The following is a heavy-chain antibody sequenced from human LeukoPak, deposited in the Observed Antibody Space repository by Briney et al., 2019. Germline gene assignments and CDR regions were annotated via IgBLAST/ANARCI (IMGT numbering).Heavy chain of an antibody. D-gene: IGHD2-2*02. J-gene: IGHJ6*02. CDR3: ARGVVVVPAAIAPPYYYYYGMDV. CDR1: GGTFSGYA. CDR2: IIPIFGTA. Sequence: SVKVSCKASGGTFSGYAISWVRQAPGQGLEWMGGIIPIFGTANYAQKFQGRVTITADESTSTAYMELSSLRSEDTAVYYCARGVVVVPAAIAPPYYYYYGMDVWGQGTTVTVSS. V-gene: IGHV1-69*13.